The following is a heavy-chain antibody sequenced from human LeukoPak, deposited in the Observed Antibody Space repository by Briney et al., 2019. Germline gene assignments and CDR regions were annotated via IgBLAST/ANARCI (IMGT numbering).Heavy chain of an antibody. CDR2: IYSGGST. D-gene: IGHD3-16*02. J-gene: IGHJ6*02. Sequence: GGSLRLSCAASGFTVSSNYMSWVRQAPGKGLEWVSVIYSGGSTYYADSVKGRFTISRDNSKNTLYLQMNSLRAEDTAMYYCARDATAEDVIPFTESTKYYYYGMDVWGQGTTVTVSS. V-gene: IGHV3-53*01. CDR1: GFTVSSNY. CDR3: ARDATAEDVIPFTESTKYYYYGMDV.